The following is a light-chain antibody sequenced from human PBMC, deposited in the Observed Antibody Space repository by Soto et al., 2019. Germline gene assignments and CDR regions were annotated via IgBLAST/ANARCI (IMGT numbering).Light chain of an antibody. J-gene: IGKJ1*01. CDR2: VAN. CDR1: QTITNY. CDR3: QQSYDTSPT. V-gene: IGKV1-39*01. Sequence: DIQMTQSPSSLSAAVGDSVTLTDRASQTITNYLNWYQQQSGKAPKXLIYVANRLQSGVPSRFSGSGSGTDFTLTISSLQPEDIATYYCQQSYDTSPTFGQGTKVDIK.